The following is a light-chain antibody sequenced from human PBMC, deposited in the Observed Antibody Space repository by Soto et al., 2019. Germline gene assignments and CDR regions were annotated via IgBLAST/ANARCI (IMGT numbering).Light chain of an antibody. CDR3: GEWDSSLRNYA. CDR2: ENN. J-gene: IGLJ1*01. Sequence: QSVLTQPPSVSAAPGQKVTISCSGSSANIGRNYVSWYQQLPGTAPKLLIYENNKRPSGIPDRFSGSKSGTSATLGITGLQTGEEANYYGGEWDSSLRNYASGPGTKVPVL. CDR1: SANIGRNY. V-gene: IGLV1-51*02.